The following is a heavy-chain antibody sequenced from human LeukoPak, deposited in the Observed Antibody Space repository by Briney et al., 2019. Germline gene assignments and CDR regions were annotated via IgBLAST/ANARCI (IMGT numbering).Heavy chain of an antibody. CDR2: ISGSGGST. CDR3: AKVRTGYSIVGAFDI. Sequence: PGGSLRLSCAASGFTFSSYAMSWVRQAPGKGLELDSAISGSGGSTYYADSVKGRFTISRDNSKNTLYLQMNSLRDEDTAVYYCAKVRTGYSIVGAFDIWGQGTTVTVSS. CDR1: GFTFSSYA. J-gene: IGHJ3*02. D-gene: IGHD3/OR15-3a*01. V-gene: IGHV3-23*01.